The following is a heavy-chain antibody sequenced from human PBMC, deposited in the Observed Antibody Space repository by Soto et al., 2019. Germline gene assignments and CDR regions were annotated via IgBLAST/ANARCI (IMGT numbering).Heavy chain of an antibody. Sequence: QVQLQESGPGLVKPSGTLSLTCAVSGGSISSSNWWSWVRQPPGKGLEWIVAIYHSGSTNYNPSLRSRVTISGDKSKNQFSLKLSSVTAADTAVYYCARGNRQQLAFDYWGQGTLVTVSS. CDR1: GGSISSSNW. J-gene: IGHJ4*02. V-gene: IGHV4-4*02. CDR2: IYHSGST. CDR3: ARGNRQQLAFDY. D-gene: IGHD6-13*01.